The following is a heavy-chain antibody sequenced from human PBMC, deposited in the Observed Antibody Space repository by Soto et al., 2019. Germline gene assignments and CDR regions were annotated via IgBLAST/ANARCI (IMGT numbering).Heavy chain of an antibody. D-gene: IGHD3-3*02. CDR1: GGSISSGDYY. CDR2: IYYSGST. V-gene: IGHV4-30-4*01. Sequence: SETLSLTCTVSGGSISSGDYYWSWIRQPPGKGLEWIGYIYYSGSTYYNPSLKSRVTISVDTSKNQFSLKLSSVTAADTAAYYCARSITQTPYYYYGMDVWGQGTTVTVSS. J-gene: IGHJ6*02. CDR3: ARSITQTPYYYYGMDV.